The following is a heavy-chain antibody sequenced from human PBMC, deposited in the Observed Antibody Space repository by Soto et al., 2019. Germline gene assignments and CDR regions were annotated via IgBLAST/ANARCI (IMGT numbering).Heavy chain of an antibody. Sequence: PGGSLRLSCAASGFTVSSNYMSWVRQAPGKGLEWVSVIYSGGSTYYADSVKGRFTISRHNSKNTLYLQMNSLRAEDTAVYYCARKRYDILTGTGAFDSWGQGTMVTVSS. CDR1: GFTVSSNY. J-gene: IGHJ3*02. CDR3: ARKRYDILTGTGAFDS. V-gene: IGHV3-53*04. CDR2: IYSGGST. D-gene: IGHD3-9*01.